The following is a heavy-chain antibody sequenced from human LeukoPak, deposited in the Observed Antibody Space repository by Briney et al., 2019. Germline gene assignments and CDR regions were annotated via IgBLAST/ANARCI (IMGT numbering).Heavy chain of an antibody. CDR1: GGSISSYY. CDR3: ARDGDLDAFDI. D-gene: IGHD4-17*01. Sequence: SETLSLTCTVSGGSISSYYWSWIRQPAGKGLEWIGRIYTSGSTNYNPPLKSRVTISVDKSKNQFSLKLSSVTAADTAVYYCARDGDLDAFDIWGQGTMVTVSS. CDR2: IYTSGST. V-gene: IGHV4-4*07. J-gene: IGHJ3*02.